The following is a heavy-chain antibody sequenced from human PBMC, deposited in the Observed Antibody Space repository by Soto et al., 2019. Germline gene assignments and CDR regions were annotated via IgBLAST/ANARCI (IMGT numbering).Heavy chain of an antibody. J-gene: IGHJ6*02. Sequence: SETLSLTCTVSGGSVSSGSYYWSWIRQPPGKGLEWIGYIYYSGSTNYNPSLKSRVTISVDTSKNQFSLKLSSVTAADTAVYYCARALCYGYVCNYYYGMDVWGQGTTVTVS. CDR3: ARALCYGYVCNYYYGMDV. D-gene: IGHD5-18*01. CDR1: GGSVSSGSYY. V-gene: IGHV4-61*01. CDR2: IYYSGST.